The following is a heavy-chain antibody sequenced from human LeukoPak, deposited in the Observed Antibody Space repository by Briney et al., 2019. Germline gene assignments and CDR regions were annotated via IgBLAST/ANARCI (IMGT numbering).Heavy chain of an antibody. CDR3: ATPAGYSSGGDAFDI. CDR1: GGTFSSYA. V-gene: IGHV1-69*04. CDR2: IIPILGIA. J-gene: IGHJ3*02. Sequence: ASVNVSCKASGGTFSSYAISWVRQAPGQGLEWMGRIIPILGIANYAQKFQGRVTITADKSTSTAYMELSSLRSEDKAVYYCATPAGYSSGGDAFDIWGQGTMVTVSS. D-gene: IGHD6-19*01.